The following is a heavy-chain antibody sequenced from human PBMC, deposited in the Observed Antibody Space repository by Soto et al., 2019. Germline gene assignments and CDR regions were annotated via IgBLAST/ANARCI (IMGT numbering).Heavy chain of an antibody. J-gene: IGHJ6*02. V-gene: IGHV4-34*01. CDR3: AGGLELSLGSGLDV. CDR1: GGSFSGYY. D-gene: IGHD1-7*01. Sequence: PSETLSLTCAVYGGSFSGYYWSWIRQPPGKGLEWIGEINHSGSTNYNPSLKSRVTISVDTSKNQFSLKLSSVTAADTVVFYCAGGLELSLGSGLDVWGQGTTVTVSS. CDR2: INHSGST.